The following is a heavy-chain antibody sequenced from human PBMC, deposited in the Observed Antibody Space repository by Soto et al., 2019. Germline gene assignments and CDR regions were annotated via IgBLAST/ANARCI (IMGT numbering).Heavy chain of an antibody. Sequence: SSETLSLTCTVSGGSISSGEYYWGWIRQPPGKGLEWIGHIYHTGSAFYNSSLKSRATMSVDTSKNQFSLKLSSVTAADTAVYYCARGYCSGGSCYLFDYWGQGTLVTVSS. CDR3: ARGYCSGGSCYLFDY. V-gene: IGHV4-30-4*01. CDR2: IYHTGSA. CDR1: GGSISSGEYY. D-gene: IGHD2-15*01. J-gene: IGHJ4*02.